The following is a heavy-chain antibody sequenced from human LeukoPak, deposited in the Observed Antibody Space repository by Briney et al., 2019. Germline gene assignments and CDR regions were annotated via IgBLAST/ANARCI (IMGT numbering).Heavy chain of an antibody. D-gene: IGHD3-10*01. Sequence: SETLSLTCTVSGGSISSYYWSWIRQPPGKGLEWIGYIYYSGSTNYNPSLKSRVTISVDTSKNQFSLKLSSVTAADTAAYYCARGGGSYYYGSGSYKAFDYWGQGTLVTVSS. CDR1: GGSISSYY. V-gene: IGHV4-59*01. CDR2: IYYSGST. CDR3: ARGGGSYYYGSGSYKAFDY. J-gene: IGHJ4*02.